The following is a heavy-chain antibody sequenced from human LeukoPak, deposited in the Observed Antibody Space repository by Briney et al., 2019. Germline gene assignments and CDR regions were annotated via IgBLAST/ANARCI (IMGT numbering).Heavy chain of an antibody. CDR2: IYPADSDT. CDR1: GYTFTGYW. J-gene: IGHJ3*02. Sequence: GESLKISCKGSGYTFTGYWIAWVRQLPGKALEWVGLIYPADSDTRYSPSFQGQVTISADKSISTAFLQWSSLKASDTAMCYCVTRITPDAFDIWGQGTMVTVSS. D-gene: IGHD3-16*01. CDR3: VTRITPDAFDI. V-gene: IGHV5-51*01.